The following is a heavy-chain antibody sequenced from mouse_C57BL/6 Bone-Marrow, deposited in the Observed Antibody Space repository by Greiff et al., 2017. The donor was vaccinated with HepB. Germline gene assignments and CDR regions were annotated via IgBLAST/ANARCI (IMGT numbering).Heavy chain of an antibody. CDR1: GFTFSDYY. Sequence: EVQLVESGGGLVQPGGSLKLSCAASGFTFSDYYMYWVRQTPEKRLEWVAYIINGGGSTYYPDTVKGRFTISRDNAKNTLYLQMSRLKSEDTAMYYCARNGFAYWGQGTLVTVSA. V-gene: IGHV5-12*01. CDR3: ARNGFAY. CDR2: IINGGGST. J-gene: IGHJ3*01.